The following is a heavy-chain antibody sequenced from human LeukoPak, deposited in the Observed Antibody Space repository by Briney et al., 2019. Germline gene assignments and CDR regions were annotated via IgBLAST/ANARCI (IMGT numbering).Heavy chain of an antibody. CDR1: GGSISSYY. V-gene: IGHV4-59*01. CDR3: ARDAWWIQLWKAVNWFDP. CDR2: IYYSGST. J-gene: IGHJ5*02. D-gene: IGHD5-18*01. Sequence: PSETLSLTCTVSGGSISSYYWSWIRQPPGKGLEWIGYIYYSGSTNYNPSLKSRVTISVDTSKNQFSLKLSSVTAAGTAVYYCARDAWWIQLWKAVNWFDPWGQGTLVTVSS.